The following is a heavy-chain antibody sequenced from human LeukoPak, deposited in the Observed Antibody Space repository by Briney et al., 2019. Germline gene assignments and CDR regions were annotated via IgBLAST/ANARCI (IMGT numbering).Heavy chain of an antibody. Sequence: GGSLRLSCAASGFTFSSYGMHWVRQAPGKGLEWVAVIWYDGSNKYYADSVKGRFTISRDNSKNTLYLQMNSLRAEDTAVYYCARGFSSSSLPFYYYYGMDVWGQGTTVTVSS. CDR3: ARGFSSSSLPFYYYYGMDV. V-gene: IGHV3-33*01. D-gene: IGHD6-13*01. CDR2: IWYDGSNK. CDR1: GFTFSSYG. J-gene: IGHJ6*02.